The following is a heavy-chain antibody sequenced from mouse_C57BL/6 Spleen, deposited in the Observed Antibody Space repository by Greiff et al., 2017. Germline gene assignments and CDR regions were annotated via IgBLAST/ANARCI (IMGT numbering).Heavy chain of an antibody. J-gene: IGHJ2*01. Sequence: DVMLVESGGDLVKPGGSLKLSCAASGFTFSSYGMSWVRQTPDKRLEWVATISSGGSYTYYPDSVKGRFTISRDNAKNTLYLQMSSLKSEDTAMYYCARQADDYGGRYYFDYWGQGTTLTVSS. D-gene: IGHD2-4*01. CDR2: ISSGGSYT. V-gene: IGHV5-6*02. CDR1: GFTFSSYG. CDR3: ARQADDYGGRYYFDY.